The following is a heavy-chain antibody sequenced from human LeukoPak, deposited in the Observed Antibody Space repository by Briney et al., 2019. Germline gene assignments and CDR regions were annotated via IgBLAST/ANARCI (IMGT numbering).Heavy chain of an antibody. CDR3: ARGPRIAVAGTGYFDY. J-gene: IGHJ4*02. Sequence: SETLSLTCAVYGGSFSGYYWSWIRQPPGKGLEWIGEINHSGSTNYNPSLKSRVTISVDTSKNQFSLKLSSVTAADTAVYYCARGPRIAVAGTGYFDYWGQGTLVTVSS. D-gene: IGHD6-19*01. CDR1: GGSFSGYY. CDR2: INHSGST. V-gene: IGHV4-34*01.